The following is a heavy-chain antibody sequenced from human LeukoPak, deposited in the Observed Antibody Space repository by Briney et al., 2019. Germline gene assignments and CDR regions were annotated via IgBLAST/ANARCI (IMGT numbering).Heavy chain of an antibody. J-gene: IGHJ4*02. D-gene: IGHD3-10*01. CDR1: GYTFTSYA. CDR2: INAGNGNT. Sequence: GASVKVSCKASGYTFTSYAMHWVRQAPGQRLEWMGWINAGNGNTKYSQEFQGRVTITRDTSASTAYMELSSLRSEDMAVYYCARESTMVRGVTRRTPGYWGQGTLVTVSS. V-gene: IGHV1-3*03. CDR3: ARESTMVRGVTRRTPGY.